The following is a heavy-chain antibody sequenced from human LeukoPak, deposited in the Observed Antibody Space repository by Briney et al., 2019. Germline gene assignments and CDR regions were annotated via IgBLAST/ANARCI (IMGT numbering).Heavy chain of an antibody. V-gene: IGHV3-53*01. CDR3: ARDSKDYGGNGIDY. J-gene: IGHJ4*02. Sequence: GGSLRLSCAASGFTVSSNYMSWVRQAPGKGLEWVSVIYSGGSTYYADSVKGRFTISRDNSKNTLYLHMNSLRAEDTAVYYCARDSKDYGGNGIDYWGQGTLVTVSS. D-gene: IGHD4-23*01. CDR2: IYSGGST. CDR1: GFTVSSNY.